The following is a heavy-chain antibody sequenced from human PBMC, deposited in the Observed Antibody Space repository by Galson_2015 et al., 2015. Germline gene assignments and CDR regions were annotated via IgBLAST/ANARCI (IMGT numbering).Heavy chain of an antibody. CDR3: ARDPCIAARPSGAAFDI. J-gene: IGHJ3*02. V-gene: IGHV1-18*04. CDR1: GYTFTSYG. D-gene: IGHD6-6*01. Sequence: SVKVSCKASGYTFTSYGISWVRQAPGQGLEWMGWISAYNGNTNYAQKLQGRVTMTTDTSTSTAYMELRSLRSDDTAVYYCARDPCIAARPSGAAFDIWGQGTMVTVSS. CDR2: ISAYNGNT.